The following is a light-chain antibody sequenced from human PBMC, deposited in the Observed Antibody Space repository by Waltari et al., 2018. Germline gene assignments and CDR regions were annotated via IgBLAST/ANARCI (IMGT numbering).Light chain of an antibody. CDR3: QQYNDWPLT. Sequence: EIGRRQSPATLSVSPGERATISCRASQSVGGNLDWFQQKSGQAPRLLIYDASTRATGIPTRFSGSGSGTDFTLTISSLQSEDFAVYYCQQYNDWPLTFGGGTTVEIK. V-gene: IGKV3-15*01. J-gene: IGKJ4*01. CDR1: QSVGGN. CDR2: DAS.